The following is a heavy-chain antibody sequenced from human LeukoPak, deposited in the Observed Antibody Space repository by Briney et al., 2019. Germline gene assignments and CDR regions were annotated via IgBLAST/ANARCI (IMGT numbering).Heavy chain of an antibody. CDR3: ATEVHGWFDP. J-gene: IGHJ5*02. CDR2: ISYDGSNK. V-gene: IGHV3-30*01. CDR1: GFTFSSYA. Sequence: GRSLRLSYAASGFTFSSYAMHWVRQAPGKGLEWVAVISYDGSNKYYADSVKGRFTISRDNSKNTLYLQMNSLRAEDTAVYYCATEVHGWFDPWGQGTLVTVSS.